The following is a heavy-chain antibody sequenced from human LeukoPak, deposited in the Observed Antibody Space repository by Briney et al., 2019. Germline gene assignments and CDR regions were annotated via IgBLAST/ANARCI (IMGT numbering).Heavy chain of an antibody. J-gene: IGHJ4*02. V-gene: IGHV3-23*01. CDR1: GFTFTLYV. CDR3: AREMATI. CDR2: ITGSGGST. D-gene: IGHD5-24*01. Sequence: GGSLRLSCAASGFTFTLYVMSWVRQAPGKGLEWVSSITGSGGSTYYADSVKGRLTISRDNSKITLYLQLSSLRAEDTAVYYCAREMATIRGQGTLVTVSS.